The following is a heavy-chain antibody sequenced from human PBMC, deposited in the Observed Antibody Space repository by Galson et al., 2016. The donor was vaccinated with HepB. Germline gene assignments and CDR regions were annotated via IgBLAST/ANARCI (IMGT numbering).Heavy chain of an antibody. CDR1: GDSVITTSYY. V-gene: IGHV4-61*02. CDR2: IYTSGTS. CDR3: ARGETVFGNPGWFDP. J-gene: IGHJ5*02. D-gene: IGHD3-3*01. Sequence: TLSLTCTVSGDSVITTSYYWSWIRQPAGKGLEWIGRIYTSGTSKYNPSLKSRVTISVDTSNNQFSLNLNSVTAADTAVYYCARGETVFGNPGWFDPWGQGTLVTVSS.